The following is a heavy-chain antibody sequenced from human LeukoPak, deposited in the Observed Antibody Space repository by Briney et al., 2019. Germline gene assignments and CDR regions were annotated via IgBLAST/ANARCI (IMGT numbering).Heavy chain of an antibody. CDR3: AKGVQLWLLVDY. Sequence: GGSLRLSCAASGFTFSSYGMHWVRQAPGKGLGWVAVISYDGSNKYYADSVKGRFTISRDNSKNTLYLQMNSLRAEDTAVYYCAKGVQLWLLVDYWGQGTLVTVSS. V-gene: IGHV3-30*18. CDR2: ISYDGSNK. D-gene: IGHD5-18*01. J-gene: IGHJ4*02. CDR1: GFTFSSYG.